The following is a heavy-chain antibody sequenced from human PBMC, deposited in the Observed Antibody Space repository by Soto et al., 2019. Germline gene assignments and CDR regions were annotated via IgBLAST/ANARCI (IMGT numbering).Heavy chain of an antibody. Sequence: QITLKESGPTLVKPTQTLTLTCTFSGFSLSTSGVGVGWIRQPPGKALEWLALIYCDDDKRYSPYLKSRLTIPQDTPKTQVVLTMANMDPVDTATYYCAHSPYYGSGIDWFDPCGQGTPVTVSS. CDR2: IYCDDDK. CDR3: AHSPYYGSGIDWFDP. D-gene: IGHD3-10*01. J-gene: IGHJ5*02. V-gene: IGHV2-5*02. CDR1: GFSLSTSGVG.